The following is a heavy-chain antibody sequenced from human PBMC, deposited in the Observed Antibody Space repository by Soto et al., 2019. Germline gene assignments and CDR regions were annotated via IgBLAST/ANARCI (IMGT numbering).Heavy chain of an antibody. D-gene: IGHD2-15*01. CDR1: GCTFSSYA. J-gene: IGHJ4*02. CDR3: ATVEKAVVGILN. V-gene: IGHV3-23*01. CDR2: ISVSVGST. Sequence: GGSLRLSCAASGCTFSSYAMSWVRQAPGKGLDWVSAISVSVGSTYYADSVKGRFTISRDNSKNTLYLQMNSLRAEDTAVYYCATVEKAVVGILNWGEGALVTGSS.